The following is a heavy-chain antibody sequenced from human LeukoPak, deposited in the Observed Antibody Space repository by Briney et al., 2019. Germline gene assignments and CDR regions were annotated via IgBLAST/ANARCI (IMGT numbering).Heavy chain of an antibody. J-gene: IGHJ5*02. CDR2: INHSGST. D-gene: IGHD3/OR15-3a*01. V-gene: IGHV4-34*01. CDR1: GGSFSGYY. CDR3: ARGWTSWFDP. Sequence: PSETLSLTCGVNGGSFSGYYWNWIRQTPGKGLEWIGEINHSGSTNYNPSLKRRVTISVDTSKNQFSLKLSSVTAADTAVYYCARGWTSWFDPWGQGALVTVSS.